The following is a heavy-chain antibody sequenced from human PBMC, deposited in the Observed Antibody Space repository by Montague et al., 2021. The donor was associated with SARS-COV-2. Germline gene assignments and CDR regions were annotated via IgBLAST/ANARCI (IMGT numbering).Heavy chain of an antibody. CDR3: ARDFAHYTGYVAGYFGY. CDR2: IKEDGSEK. D-gene: IGHD5-12*01. CDR1: GFTFSSYW. V-gene: IGHV3-7*05. J-gene: IGHJ4*02. Sequence: SLGLSGAASGFTFSSYWMSWVRQAPGKGLEWVASIKEDGSEKDYVESVKGRFTISRDNAKNSLHLQMNSLRADDTAVYYCARDFAHYTGYVAGYFGYWGQGTLVTVSS.